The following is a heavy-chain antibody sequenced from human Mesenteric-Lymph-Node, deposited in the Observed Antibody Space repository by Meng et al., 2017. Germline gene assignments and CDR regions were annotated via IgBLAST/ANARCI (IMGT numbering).Heavy chain of an antibody. Sequence: SVKVSCKASGGTFSSYAISWVRQAPGRGLEWMGGIIPIFGTANYAQKFQGRVTITTDESTSTAYMELSSLRSEDTAVYYCARDSLYYYDSSGSLGYGMDVWGQGTTVTVSS. J-gene: IGHJ6*02. V-gene: IGHV1-69*05. CDR1: GGTFSSYA. CDR2: IIPIFGTA. CDR3: ARDSLYYYDSSGSLGYGMDV. D-gene: IGHD3-22*01.